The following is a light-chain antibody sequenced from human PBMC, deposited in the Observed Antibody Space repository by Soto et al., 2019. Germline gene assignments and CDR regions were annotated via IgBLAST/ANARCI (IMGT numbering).Light chain of an antibody. CDR1: SSNIGTNT. CDR3: AASDDSLRGVL. J-gene: IGLJ3*02. V-gene: IGLV1-44*01. Sequence: QSVLTQPPSASGTPGQRVTISCSGSSSNIGTNTVNWYQQLPGSAPKLLIYANNQRPSGVPDRFSGSKSGTSASLAISGLQSEDEADYYCAASDDSLRGVLFGGGTKLTFL. CDR2: ANN.